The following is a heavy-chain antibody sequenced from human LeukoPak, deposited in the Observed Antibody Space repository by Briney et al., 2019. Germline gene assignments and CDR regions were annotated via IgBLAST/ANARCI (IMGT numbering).Heavy chain of an antibody. Sequence: GGSPRLSCAASGFTFSSYAMSWVRQAPGKGLEWVSAISGSGGSTYYADSVKGRFTISRDNSKNTLYLQMNSMRAEDTAVYYCAYTAATPFVFDYWGQGTLVTVSS. CDR3: AYTAATPFVFDY. CDR2: ISGSGGST. CDR1: GFTFSSYA. J-gene: IGHJ4*02. D-gene: IGHD2-15*01. V-gene: IGHV3-23*01.